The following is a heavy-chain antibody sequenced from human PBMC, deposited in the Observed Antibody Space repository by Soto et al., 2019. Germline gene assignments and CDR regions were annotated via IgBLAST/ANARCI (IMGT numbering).Heavy chain of an antibody. CDR3: ARSRHGSGSYTHFYYGLDV. CDR2: ISFDGSTE. V-gene: IGHV3-30-3*01. D-gene: IGHD3-10*01. Sequence: QVQLVESGRGVVQPGRSLRLSCAASGFTFISYAMHWVRQAPGKGLEWVAVISFDGSTEYYADSVKGRFTISRDNSKNTVYLQMNSLRSEYTAVYYWARSRHGSGSYTHFYYGLDVWGQGTTVTVSS. J-gene: IGHJ6*02. CDR1: GFTFISYA.